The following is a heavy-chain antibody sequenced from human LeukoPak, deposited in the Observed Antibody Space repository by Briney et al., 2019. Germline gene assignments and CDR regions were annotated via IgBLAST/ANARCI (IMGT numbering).Heavy chain of an antibody. V-gene: IGHV3-21*01. CDR2: ISSSSSYI. D-gene: IGHD2-15*01. CDR1: GFTFSSYG. J-gene: IGHJ5*02. Sequence: GGSLRLSCAASGFTFSSYGMHWVRQAPGKGLEWVSSISSSSSYIYHADSVKGRFTISRDNAKNSLYLQMNSLRAEDTAVYYCARGWRYCSGGSCHNWFDPWGQGTLVTVSS. CDR3: ARGWRYCSGGSCHNWFDP.